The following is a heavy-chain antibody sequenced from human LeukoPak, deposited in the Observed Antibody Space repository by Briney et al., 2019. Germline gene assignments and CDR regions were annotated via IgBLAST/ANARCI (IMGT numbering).Heavy chain of an antibody. J-gene: IGHJ6*03. CDR1: GFTFGDYA. V-gene: IGHV3-49*04. D-gene: IGHD3-16*01. CDR3: TRTFGYYYFYMDV. Sequence: GGSLRLSCTASGFTFGDYAMSWVRQAPGKGLEWVGFIRTEAYDGATDYGASVKGRFTISRDDSKNIAYLQMNSLNTEDTAVYYCTRTFGYYYFYMDVWGKGTTVIVSS. CDR2: IRTEAYDGAT.